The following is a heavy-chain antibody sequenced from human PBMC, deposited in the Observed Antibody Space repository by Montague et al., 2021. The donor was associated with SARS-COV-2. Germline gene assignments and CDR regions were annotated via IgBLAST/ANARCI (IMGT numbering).Heavy chain of an antibody. CDR3: AKSPRAYSYAFDY. CDR2: IYIGGSNT. CDR1: GFTFNTYA. Sequence: SLRLSCAASGFTFNTYAMSWVRQAPGKGLEWISVIYIGGSNTYYADSVKGRFIISRDNSKNTLYLQMNRLRAEDTAVYYCAKSPRAYSYAFDYWGQGTLVTVSS. V-gene: IGHV3-23*03. D-gene: IGHD5-18*01. J-gene: IGHJ4*02.